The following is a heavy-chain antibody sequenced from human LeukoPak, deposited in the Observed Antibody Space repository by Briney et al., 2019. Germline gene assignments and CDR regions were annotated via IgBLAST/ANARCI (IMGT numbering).Heavy chain of an antibody. CDR3: ARITYDFWSGYYMPDDP. V-gene: IGHV1-18*01. J-gene: IGHJ5*02. Sequence: ASVKVSCKASGYTFTNYGISWVRQAPGQGLEWMGWISIYNGNTDYAQKLRGRVRITKDTSTSTAYMELRSLRHDDTGGYYCARITYDFWSGYYMPDDPWGQGTLVTVSS. CDR2: ISIYNGNT. D-gene: IGHD3-3*01. CDR1: GYTFTNYG.